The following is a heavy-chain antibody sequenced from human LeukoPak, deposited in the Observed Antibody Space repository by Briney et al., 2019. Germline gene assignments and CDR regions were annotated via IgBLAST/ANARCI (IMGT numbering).Heavy chain of an antibody. CDR3: ARVDSSGWYYFDY. Sequence: SQTLSLTCAVSGGSISSGGYSWSWIRQPPGKGLEWIGYIYHSGSTYYNPSLKSRVTISVDRSKNQFSLKLSSVTAADTAVYYCARVDSSGWYYFDYWGQGTLVNVSS. CDR1: GGSISSGGYS. CDR2: IYHSGST. V-gene: IGHV4-30-2*01. D-gene: IGHD6-19*01. J-gene: IGHJ4*02.